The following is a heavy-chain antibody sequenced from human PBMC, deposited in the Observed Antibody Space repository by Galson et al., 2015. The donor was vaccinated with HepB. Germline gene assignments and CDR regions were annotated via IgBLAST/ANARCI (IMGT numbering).Heavy chain of an antibody. V-gene: IGHV3-53*01. CDR3: ARTPDEVITAFVPIYFDY. Sequence: SLRLSCAASGFTVSRNCFSWVRQAPGKGLEWVSTVYSDGSTYYADSVKGRFTVSRDNSKSTLYLQMNSLRVEETAVYYCARTPDEVITAFVPIYFDYLVQVTLVTVSS. CDR2: VYSDGST. CDR1: GFTVSRNC. D-gene: IGHD1-20*01. J-gene: IGHJ4*02.